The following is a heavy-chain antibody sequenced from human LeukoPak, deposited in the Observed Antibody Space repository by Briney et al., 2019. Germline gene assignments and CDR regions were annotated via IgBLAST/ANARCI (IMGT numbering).Heavy chain of an antibody. Sequence: ETGGSLRLSCAASGFTFSSHSMTWVRQAPGKGLDWVSTISPSGDFTFYADSVKGRFTVSRDNSRNTLYLQMNTLRAEDTAVYYCSAQPEAVAGGMHYWGQGALVTVSS. CDR3: SAQPEAVAGGMHY. J-gene: IGHJ4*02. CDR2: ISPSGDFT. CDR1: GFTFSSHS. D-gene: IGHD6-19*01. V-gene: IGHV3-23*01.